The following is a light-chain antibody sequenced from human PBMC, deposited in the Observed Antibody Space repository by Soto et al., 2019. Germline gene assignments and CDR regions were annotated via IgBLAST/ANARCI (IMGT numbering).Light chain of an antibody. V-gene: IGKV1-5*01. CDR2: DAS. J-gene: IGKJ1*01. Sequence: DIQMTQSPSTLSASVGDRDSITCRASQSVDRYLAWYQQKPGKAPHLLIYDASSLESGVPSRFSGSGSGTEFTLTISSLQPDDFTTLYCQQYKDYTWTFGQGTKVEV. CDR3: QQYKDYTWT. CDR1: QSVDRY.